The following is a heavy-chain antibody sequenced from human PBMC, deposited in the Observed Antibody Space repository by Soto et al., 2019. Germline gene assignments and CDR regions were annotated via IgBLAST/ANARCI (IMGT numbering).Heavy chain of an antibody. D-gene: IGHD3-22*01. V-gene: IGHV4-4*07. J-gene: IGHJ3*02. Sequence: TSETLSLTCTVSGGSISSYCWSWIRQPAGKGLEWFGRIYTSGSTNYNPCLKSRVPMSVDTSKNQFSLKLSSVTAAYTAVYYCARVPIYYDSSAYYHYGTFDIWGQGTMVTVSS. CDR3: ARVPIYYDSSAYYHYGTFDI. CDR2: IYTSGST. CDR1: GGSISSYC.